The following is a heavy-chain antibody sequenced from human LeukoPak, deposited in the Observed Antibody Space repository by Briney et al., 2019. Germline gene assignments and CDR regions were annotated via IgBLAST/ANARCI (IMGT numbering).Heavy chain of an antibody. CDR2: IYYSGST. CDR3: ASGVVTYDAFDI. Sequence: SETLSLTCTVSGGSLSSYYWSWIRQPPGKGLEWIGYIYYSGSTNYNPSLKSRVTISVDTSKNQFSLKLSSVTAADTAVYYCASGVVTYDAFDIWGQGTMVTVSS. CDR1: GGSLSSYY. J-gene: IGHJ3*02. V-gene: IGHV4-59*01. D-gene: IGHD2-15*01.